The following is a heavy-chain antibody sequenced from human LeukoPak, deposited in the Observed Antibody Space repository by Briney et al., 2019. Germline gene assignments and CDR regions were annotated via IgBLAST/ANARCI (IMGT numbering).Heavy chain of an antibody. CDR2: ISAYNGNT. D-gene: IGHD3-10*01. J-gene: IGHJ4*02. V-gene: IGHV1-18*01. CDR3: AREFGVVRGVPVDY. Sequence: ASVTVSFKASGYTFTSYGISWVRQAPGQGLEWMGWISAYNGNTNYAQKLQGRVTMTTDTSTSTAYMELRSLRSDDTAVYYCAREFGVVRGVPVDYWGQGTLVTVSS. CDR1: GYTFTSYG.